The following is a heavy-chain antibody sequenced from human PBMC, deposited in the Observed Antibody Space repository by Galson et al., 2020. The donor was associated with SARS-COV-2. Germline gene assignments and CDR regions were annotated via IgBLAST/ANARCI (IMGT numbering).Heavy chain of an antibody. J-gene: IGHJ6*03. CDR1: GGSFSGYY. CDR3: ARVGSCSSTSCPLLYYYYYYMDV. CDR2: INHSGST. V-gene: IGHV4-34*01. Sequence: SETLSLTCAVYGGSFSGYYWSWIRQPPGKGLEWIGEINHSGSTNYNPSLKSRVTISVDTSKNQFSLKLSSVTAADTAVYYCARVGSCSSTSCPLLYYYYYYMDVWGKGTTVTVSS. D-gene: IGHD2-2*01.